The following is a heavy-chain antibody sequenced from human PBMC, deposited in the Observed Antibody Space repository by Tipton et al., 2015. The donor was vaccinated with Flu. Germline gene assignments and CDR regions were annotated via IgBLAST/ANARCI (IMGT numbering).Heavy chain of an antibody. CDR3: ARQPFYLAYWIGFSGLDY. CDR1: GYSFSTYW. V-gene: IGHV5-51*01. CDR2: IYPGDSDT. Sequence: VQLVQSGAEVKKPGESLKISCEASGYSFSTYWIGWVRQMPGKGLEWMGIIYPGDSDTRYSPSFQGQVTISADKSISTAYLQWSSLKASDTAMYFCARQPFYLAYWIGFSGLDYWGQGTLVTVSS. J-gene: IGHJ4*02. D-gene: IGHD2-2*03.